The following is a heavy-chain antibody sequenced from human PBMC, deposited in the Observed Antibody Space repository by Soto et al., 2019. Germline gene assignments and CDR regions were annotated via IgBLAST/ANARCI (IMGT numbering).Heavy chain of an antibody. CDR2: ISSSSSYI. J-gene: IGHJ5*02. Sequence: LILSCAASGFTFSSYSINWVRQAPGKGLEWVSSISSSSSYIYYADSVKGRFTISRDNAKNSLYLQMNSLRAEDTAVYYCACEGTAMVPQFDPWGQGTLVTVSS. CDR3: ACEGTAMVPQFDP. D-gene: IGHD5-18*01. CDR1: GFTFSSYS. V-gene: IGHV3-21*01.